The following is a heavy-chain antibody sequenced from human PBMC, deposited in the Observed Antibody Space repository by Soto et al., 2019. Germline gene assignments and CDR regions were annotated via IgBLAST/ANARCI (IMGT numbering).Heavy chain of an antibody. V-gene: IGHV3-7*01. D-gene: IGHD1-1*01. CDR1: GFTFSTYW. CDR2: IKQDGSER. J-gene: IGHJ5*01. CDR3: ATDSGTSDS. Sequence: EVQLVESGRDLVQPGGSLRLSCAASGFTFSTYWMSWVRQAPGKGLEWVANIKQDGSERYYVDSVKGRFTISRDNAKSSLYLQMNSLRAEDTAVYYCATDSGTSDSWGQGTLVTVSS.